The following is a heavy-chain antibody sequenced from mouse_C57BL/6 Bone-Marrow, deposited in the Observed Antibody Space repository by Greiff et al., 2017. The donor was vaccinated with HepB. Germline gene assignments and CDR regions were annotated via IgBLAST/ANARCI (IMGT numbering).Heavy chain of an antibody. J-gene: IGHJ4*01. CDR3: AIVLLPLYAMDY. V-gene: IGHV1-64*01. CDR1: GYTFTSYW. CDR2: IHPNSGST. Sequence: VQLQQSGAELVKPGASVKLSCKASGYTFTSYWMHWVKQRPGQGLEWIGMIHPNSGSTNYNEKFKSKATLTVDKSSSTAYMQLSSLTSEDSAVYYCAIVLLPLYAMDYWGQGTSVTVSS. D-gene: IGHD1-1*01.